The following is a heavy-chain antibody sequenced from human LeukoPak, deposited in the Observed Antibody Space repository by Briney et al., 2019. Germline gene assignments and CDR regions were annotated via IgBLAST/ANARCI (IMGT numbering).Heavy chain of an antibody. D-gene: IGHD3-10*01. V-gene: IGHV1-2*02. Sequence: ASVKVSCKASGYTFTNYYMHWVRQAPGQGLEWMGWINPNSGGTNYAQKFQGRVTMTRDTSISTAYMELSRLRSDDTAVYYCARDRRYYYGSGMIGDYWGQGTLVTVSS. J-gene: IGHJ4*02. CDR2: INPNSGGT. CDR1: GYTFTNYY. CDR3: ARDRRYYYGSGMIGDY.